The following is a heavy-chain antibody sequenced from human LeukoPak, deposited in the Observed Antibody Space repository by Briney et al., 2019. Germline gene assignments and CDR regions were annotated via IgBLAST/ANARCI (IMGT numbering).Heavy chain of an antibody. CDR2: IYTTGNT. J-gene: IGHJ4*02. V-gene: IGHV4-61*02. Sequence: SETLSLTCTESGGSISSDDYYWNWIRQPAGRGLEWIGRIYTTGNTMYNPSLESRVSMSIDTSKNQVSLKVKSVTAAGTAVYYCARGGTLFDSWGQGPLVTVSS. CDR1: GGSISSDDYY. CDR3: ARGGTLFDS. D-gene: IGHD1-1*01.